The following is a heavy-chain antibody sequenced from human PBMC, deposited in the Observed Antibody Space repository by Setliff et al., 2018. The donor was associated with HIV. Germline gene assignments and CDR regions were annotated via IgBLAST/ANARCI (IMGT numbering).Heavy chain of an antibody. Sequence: SETLSLTCTVSGGSISSSSYYWGWIRQPPGKGLEWIGSIYYSGSTYYNPSLKSRVTISIDTSKNQFSLKLRSVTAADTAVYYCARFGGTYSSNYFDFWGQGTLVTVSS. V-gene: IGHV4-39*07. CDR3: ARFGGTYSSNYFDF. D-gene: IGHD1-26*01. CDR2: IYYSGST. CDR1: GGSISSSSYY. J-gene: IGHJ4*02.